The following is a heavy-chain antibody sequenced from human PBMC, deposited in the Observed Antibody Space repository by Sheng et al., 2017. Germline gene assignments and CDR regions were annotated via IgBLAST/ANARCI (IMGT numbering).Heavy chain of an antibody. CDR2: ISGSGGST. J-gene: IGHJ5*02. CDR3: AKELFDGGNPRS. V-gene: IGHV3-23*04. Sequence: EVQLVESGGALVQPGGTLRLSCAASGFTFSSYGMSWVRQAPGKGLEWVSTISGSGGSTYYADSVKGRFTISRDNSKNTLYLQMNSLRAEDTAVYYCAKELFDGGNPRSWGQGTLVTVSS. CDR1: GFTFSSYG. D-gene: IGHD2-15*01.